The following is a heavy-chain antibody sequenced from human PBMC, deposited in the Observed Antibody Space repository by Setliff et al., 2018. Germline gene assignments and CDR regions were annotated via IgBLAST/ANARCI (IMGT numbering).Heavy chain of an antibody. CDR1: GYTSTTNA. Sequence: ASVKVSCKASGYTSTTNALHWVRQAPGQSLEWMGWNTAGNGDTKYSQKFQGRVTITRDTSASTFYMELSSLRSEDTAMYYCAREIAAASWFDPWGQGTLVTVSS. V-gene: IGHV1-3*01. J-gene: IGHJ5*02. CDR2: NTAGNGDT. CDR3: AREIAAASWFDP. D-gene: IGHD6-13*01.